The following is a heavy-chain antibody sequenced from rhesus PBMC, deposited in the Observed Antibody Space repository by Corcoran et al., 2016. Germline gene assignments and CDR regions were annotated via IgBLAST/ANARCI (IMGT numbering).Heavy chain of an antibody. D-gene: IGHD2-39*01. CDR2: IDGNIAVT. CDR1: GGSISGSY. V-gene: IGHV4-81*01. Sequence: VQLKESGPGLVKPSETLSLTCTVSGGSISGSYWTWYRQPPGKGLEWLGNIDGNIAVTNSTPSLKIRVTISKDTSKNQFSLKLSSVTAADTAVYYCARRRSFDSWGQGVVVTVSS. J-gene: IGHJ6*01. CDR3: ARRRSFDS.